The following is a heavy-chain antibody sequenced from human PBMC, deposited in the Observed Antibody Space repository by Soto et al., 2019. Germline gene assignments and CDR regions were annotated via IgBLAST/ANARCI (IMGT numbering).Heavy chain of an antibody. CDR2: ISATGASP. V-gene: IGHV3-23*01. Sequence: EVQLLESGGGLGQPGGSLRVSCAASGFAFNTYAMTWVRQAPGKGLEWVSSISATGASPYYADSVRGRFTISRDNRKNTLYLQMTSLRAEDTAIYYCAKPLDTPMGILDLLDWGQGTLVTVSS. D-gene: IGHD2-21*01. J-gene: IGHJ4*02. CDR1: GFAFNTYA. CDR3: AKPLDTPMGILDLLD.